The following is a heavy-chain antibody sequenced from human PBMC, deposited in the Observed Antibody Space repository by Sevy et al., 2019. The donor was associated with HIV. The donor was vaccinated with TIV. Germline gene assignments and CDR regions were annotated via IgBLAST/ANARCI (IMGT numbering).Heavy chain of an antibody. Sequence: SGTLSLTCAVSGDSISSGIYSWNWIRQPPGKGLEWIGYIYHTGNTYYNPSLRSRVTISVETSKNHFSLKLTSVTAADTAVYYCARDSGDYPYYFDHWGQGTLVTVSS. CDR1: GDSISSGIYS. J-gene: IGHJ4*02. CDR3: ARDSGDYPYYFDH. CDR2: IYHTGNT. D-gene: IGHD2-21*02. V-gene: IGHV4-30-2*01.